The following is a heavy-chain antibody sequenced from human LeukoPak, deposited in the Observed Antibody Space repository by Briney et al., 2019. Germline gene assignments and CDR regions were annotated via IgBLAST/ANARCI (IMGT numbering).Heavy chain of an antibody. CDR2: ISYDGSNK. CDR1: GFTFSSYA. D-gene: IGHD5-18*01. J-gene: IGHJ3*02. Sequence: GGSLRLSCAASGFTFSSYAMHWVRQAPGKGLEWVAVISYDGSNKYYADSVKGRFTISRDNSKNTLYLQMNSLRAEDTAVYYCAKDLGGYSYGYGLRGAFDIWGQGTMVTVSS. V-gene: IGHV3-30*04. CDR3: AKDLGGYSYGYGLRGAFDI.